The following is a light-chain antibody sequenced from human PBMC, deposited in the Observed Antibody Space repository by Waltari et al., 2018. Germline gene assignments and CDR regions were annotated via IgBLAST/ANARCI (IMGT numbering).Light chain of an antibody. Sequence: DIQMTQSPSSMSASVGDRVTITCRASQSISSYLNWYQQKPGKAPKLLIDAASSLQSGVQSRFSGSGSGTDVTLTISSLQPEDFATYYCQQSYSTPRVTFGQGTRLEIK. J-gene: IGKJ5*01. CDR1: QSISSY. CDR3: QQSYSTPRVT. CDR2: AAS. V-gene: IGKV1-39*01.